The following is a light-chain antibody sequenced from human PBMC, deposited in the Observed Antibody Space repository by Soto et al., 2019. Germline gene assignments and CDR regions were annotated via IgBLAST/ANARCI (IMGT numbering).Light chain of an antibody. J-gene: IGKJ4*01. V-gene: IGKV3-20*01. CDR2: GAS. CDR1: QSVNSAF. Sequence: EIVLTQSPGTLSLSPGQRATLSCRASQSVNSAFLTWYQQKPGQAPRLLIYGASSRATGIPDRFSGSGSGTDFTFTISRLEPEDFAMYYCQQYGSSRLTFGGGTKVEIK. CDR3: QQYGSSRLT.